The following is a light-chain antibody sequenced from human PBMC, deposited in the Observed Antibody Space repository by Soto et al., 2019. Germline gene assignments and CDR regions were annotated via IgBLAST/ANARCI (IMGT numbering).Light chain of an antibody. J-gene: IGKJ5*01. CDR2: GAS. CDR3: QQRSNWPAN. CDR1: QTVTTY. V-gene: IGKV3-11*01. Sequence: EIVLPQSPATLSLSPGERATLSCMASQTVTTYLAWYQQKPGQPPRLLIYGASNRATGIPARFSGSGSGTDFTLTISNLEPEDFAVYYCQQRSNWPANFGQGTRLEIK.